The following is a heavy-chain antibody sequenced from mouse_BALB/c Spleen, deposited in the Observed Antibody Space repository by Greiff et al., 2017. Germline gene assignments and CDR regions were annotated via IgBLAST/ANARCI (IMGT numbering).Heavy chain of an antibody. D-gene: IGHD1-1*01. CDR1: GFDFSRYW. CDR3: ARTGYYGSSPLAY. J-gene: IGHJ3*01. V-gene: IGHV4-1*02. Sequence: EVKLMESGGGLVQPGGSLKLSCAASGFDFSRYWMSWVRQAPGKGLEWIGEINPDSSTINYTPSLKDKFIISRDNAKNTLYLQMSKVRSEDTALYYCARTGYYGSSPLAYWGQGTLVTVSA. CDR2: INPDSSTI.